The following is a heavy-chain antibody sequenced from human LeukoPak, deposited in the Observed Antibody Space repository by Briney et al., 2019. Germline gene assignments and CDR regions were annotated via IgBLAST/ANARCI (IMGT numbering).Heavy chain of an antibody. D-gene: IGHD6-13*01. V-gene: IGHV3-23*01. CDR2: ISGSGGGT. CDR3: AKDLEYSSSWYVGYYYYGMDV. CDR1: GFTFSSYP. Sequence: GGSLRLSFAASGFTFSSYPMSWVRQAPGKGLEGVSPISGSGGGTYYADSVQGRFTISRDNTKNTQYLQMNSLRAEDTAVYYCAKDLEYSSSWYVGYYYYGMDVWGQGTTVTVSS. J-gene: IGHJ6*02.